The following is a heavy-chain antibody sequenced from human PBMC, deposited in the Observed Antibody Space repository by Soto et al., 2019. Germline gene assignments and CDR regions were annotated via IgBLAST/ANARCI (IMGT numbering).Heavy chain of an antibody. D-gene: IGHD2-21*01. Sequence: EVQLVESGGDLVKPGGSLRLSCADSGFTFSSYSMNWVRQAPGKGLEWVSSISSSSTYIYYAASVRGRFTISRDNAKKSLYLQMSRPRGQDTAVYDCGRGGRVITRHFDYWGQGTLVTVSS. V-gene: IGHV3-21*01. CDR1: GFTFSSYS. J-gene: IGHJ4*02. CDR3: GRGGRVITRHFDY. CDR2: ISSSSTYI.